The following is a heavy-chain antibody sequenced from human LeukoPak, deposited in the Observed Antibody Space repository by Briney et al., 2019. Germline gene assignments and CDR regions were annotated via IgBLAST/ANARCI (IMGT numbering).Heavy chain of an antibody. Sequence: SETLSLTCTVSGGSISSCYWSWIWQPPGEGLEWIGYIYYSGSTNYNPSLKSRVTISVDTSKNQFSLKLSSVTAADTAVYYCARVSGTGTTPFDYWGQGTLVTVSS. J-gene: IGHJ4*02. CDR3: ARVSGTGTTPFDY. V-gene: IGHV4-59*01. CDR1: GGSISSCY. D-gene: IGHD1-7*01. CDR2: IYYSGST.